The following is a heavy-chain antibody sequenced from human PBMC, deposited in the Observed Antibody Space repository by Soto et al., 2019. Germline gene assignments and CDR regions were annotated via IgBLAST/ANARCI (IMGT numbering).Heavy chain of an antibody. CDR3: VRESAASGPNWFGA. CDR1: VGSVTNGRSS. CDR2: IYHSGST. V-gene: IGHV4-30-2*06. J-gene: IGHJ5*02. D-gene: IGHD6-13*01. Sequence: PPETLSLTCSVSVGSVTNGRSSWNWIRQSPGKGLEWIAYIYHSGSTYYNPSLRSRVTISVDRSENQFSLKLSSVTAADTAVYYCVRESAASGPNWFGAWGPGTLVTVSS.